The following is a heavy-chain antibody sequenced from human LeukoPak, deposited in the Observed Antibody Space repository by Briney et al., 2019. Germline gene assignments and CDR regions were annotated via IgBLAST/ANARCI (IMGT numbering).Heavy chain of an antibody. CDR1: GFSFADYT. CDR2: INWDGGRT. V-gene: IGHV3-43*01. CDR3: AKFEGGVVVAAAVDY. Sequence: GGSLRLSCAASGFSFADYTMHWVRQAPGKGLEWVSLINWDGGRTYYADSVKGRFTISRDNSKNTLYLQMNSLRAEDTAVYYCAKFEGGVVVAAAVDYWGQGTLVTVSS. J-gene: IGHJ4*02. D-gene: IGHD2-15*01.